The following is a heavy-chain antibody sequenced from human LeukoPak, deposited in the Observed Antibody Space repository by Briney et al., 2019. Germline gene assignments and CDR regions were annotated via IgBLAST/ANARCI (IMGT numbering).Heavy chain of an antibody. Sequence: QPGGSLRLSCAASGFTFSSYWMHWVRQAPGKGRVWVSRINSDGSSTRDADSVRGRFTISRDNAKNTLYLQMNSLRAEDTAVYYCARSGYYFGLGDYWGQGTLVTVSS. CDR1: GFTFSSYW. CDR2: INSDGSST. CDR3: ARSGYYFGLGDY. J-gene: IGHJ4*02. V-gene: IGHV3-74*01. D-gene: IGHD3-3*01.